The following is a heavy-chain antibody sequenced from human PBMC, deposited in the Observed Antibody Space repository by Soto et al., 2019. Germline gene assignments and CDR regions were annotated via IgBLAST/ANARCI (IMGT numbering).Heavy chain of an antibody. V-gene: IGHV1-46*01. CDR1: GYTFTSYY. D-gene: IGHD3-16*02. J-gene: IGHJ6*02. CDR2: INPRSGST. CDR3: ARVLITFGGVIGNYYYYGMDV. Sequence: ASVKVSCKASGYTFTSYYMHWVRQAPGEGLEWMGIINPRSGSTTYAQKFQGRVTMTRDTSTSTVYMELSSLRSEDTAVYYCARVLITFGGVIGNYYYYGMDVWGQGTTVTVSS.